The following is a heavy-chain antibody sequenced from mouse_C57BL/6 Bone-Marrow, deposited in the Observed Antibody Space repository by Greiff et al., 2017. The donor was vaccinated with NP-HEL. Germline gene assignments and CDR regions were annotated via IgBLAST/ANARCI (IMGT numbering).Heavy chain of an antibody. CDR3: ARYSNSRWGAMDY. CDR1: GYAFSSSW. J-gene: IGHJ4*01. Sequence: VKVVESGPELVKPGASVKISCKASGYAFSSSWMNWVKQRPGKGLEWIGRIYPGDGDTNYNGKFKGKATLTADKSSSAAYMQLSSLTSEDSAVYFCARYSNSRWGAMDYWGQGTSVTVSS. CDR2: IYPGDGDT. V-gene: IGHV1-82*01. D-gene: IGHD2-5*01.